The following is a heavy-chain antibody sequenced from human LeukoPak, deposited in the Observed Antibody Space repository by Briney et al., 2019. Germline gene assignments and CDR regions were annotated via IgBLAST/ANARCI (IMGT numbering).Heavy chain of an antibody. J-gene: IGHJ4*02. CDR1: GYTFTSNG. D-gene: IGHD6-6*01. CDR3: ATGGVSSSSSFDY. Sequence: ASVKVSCEASGYTFTSNGVSWVRQAPGQGLEWMGWINPNSGGTNYAQKFQGRVTMTRDTSISTAYMELSRLRSDDTAVYYCATGGVSSSSSFDYWGQGTLVTVSS. V-gene: IGHV1-2*02. CDR2: INPNSGGT.